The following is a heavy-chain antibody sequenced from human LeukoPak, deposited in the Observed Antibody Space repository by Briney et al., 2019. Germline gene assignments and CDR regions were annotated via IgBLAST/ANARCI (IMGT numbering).Heavy chain of an antibody. Sequence: SETLSLTCTVSGGSISNYYWSCIRQPPGKGLEWIGYIYYSGSTKYNPSLKSRVTISVDTSKNQFSLKLTSVTAADTAVYSCARHDGGSYGNWFDPWGQGTLVTVSS. D-gene: IGHD1-26*01. V-gene: IGHV4-59*08. J-gene: IGHJ5*02. CDR3: ARHDGGSYGNWFDP. CDR1: GGSISNYY. CDR2: IYYSGST.